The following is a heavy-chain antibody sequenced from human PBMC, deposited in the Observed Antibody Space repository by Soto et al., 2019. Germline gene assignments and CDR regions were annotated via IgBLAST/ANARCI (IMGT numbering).Heavy chain of an antibody. CDR1: GFTFSSDW. Sequence: EVQLVESGGGLVQPGGSLRLSCAASGFTFSSDWMHWVRQAAGKGLVWVSRINMDGSSTNYADSVKGRFTISRDNAKNPRYLQMNSLRAEDTAVYYCARGPRGMYGNDFWGQGALVTVSS. CDR3: ARGPRGMYGNDF. V-gene: IGHV3-74*01. D-gene: IGHD3-10*02. CDR2: INMDGSST. J-gene: IGHJ4*02.